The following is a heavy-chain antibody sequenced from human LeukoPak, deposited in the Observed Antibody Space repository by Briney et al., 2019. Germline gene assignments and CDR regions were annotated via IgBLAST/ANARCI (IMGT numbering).Heavy chain of an antibody. CDR2: ISWNSGSI. CDR1: GFTFDDYA. J-gene: IGHJ5*02. CDR3: AREGNNWFDP. Sequence: GGSLRLSCAASGFTFDDYAMHWARQAPGKGLEWVSGISWNSGSIGYADSVKGRFTISRDNAKNSLYLQMNSLRAEDTAVYYCAREGNNWFDPWGQGTLVTVSS. V-gene: IGHV3-9*01.